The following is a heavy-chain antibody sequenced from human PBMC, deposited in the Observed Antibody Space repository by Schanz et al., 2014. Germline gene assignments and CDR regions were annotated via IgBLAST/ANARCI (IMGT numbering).Heavy chain of an antibody. CDR2: VYFSGPT. V-gene: IGHV4-39*01. CDR3: ARHGGYYDVLNSFDI. CDR1: GGAISSGESY. Sequence: QVQLQESGPGLVKPSETLSLTCTVSGGAISSGESYWGWIRQSREEGLQYIGSVYFSGPTAHSPPRKGRVTIAVATSKNQFPLRPTSVAAADTDVYFCARHGGYYDVLNSFDIWGQGTLVTVSS. D-gene: IGHD3-10*02. J-gene: IGHJ5*02.